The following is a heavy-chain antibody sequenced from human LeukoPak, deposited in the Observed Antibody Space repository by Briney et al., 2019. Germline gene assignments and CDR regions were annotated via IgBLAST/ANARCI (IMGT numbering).Heavy chain of an antibody. Sequence: ASVKVSCKASGYTLTSYYMHWVRQAPGQGLEWMGIINPSGGSTSYAQKFQGRVTMTRDTSTSTVYMELSSLRSEDTAVYYCARDGGQWLVYNWFDPWGQGTLVTVSS. D-gene: IGHD6-19*01. CDR2: INPSGGST. CDR1: GYTLTSYY. V-gene: IGHV1-46*01. CDR3: ARDGGQWLVYNWFDP. J-gene: IGHJ5*02.